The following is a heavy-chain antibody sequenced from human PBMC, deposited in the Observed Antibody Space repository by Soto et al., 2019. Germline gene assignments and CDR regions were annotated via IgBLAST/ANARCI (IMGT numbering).Heavy chain of an antibody. Sequence: PSETLSLTCTVSGGCISSYYWSWIRQPPGKGLEWIGYIYYSGSTNYNPSLKSRVTISVDTSKNQFSLKLSSVTAADTAVYYCARVRYYDFWSGPYYFDYWGQGTLVTVSS. CDR2: IYYSGST. V-gene: IGHV4-59*01. CDR3: ARVRYYDFWSGPYYFDY. CDR1: GGCISSYY. D-gene: IGHD3-3*01. J-gene: IGHJ4*02.